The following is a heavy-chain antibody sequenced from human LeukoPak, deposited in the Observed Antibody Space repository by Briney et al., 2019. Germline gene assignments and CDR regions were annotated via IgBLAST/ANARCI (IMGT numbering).Heavy chain of an antibody. J-gene: IGHJ5*02. D-gene: IGHD2-2*01. Sequence: GGSLRLSCAASGFTFSSYSMNWVRQAPGKGLEWVSSISSSSSYIYYADSVKGRFTISRDNAKNSLYLQMNSLRAEDTAVYYCARGFANIVVVPAATRFDPWGQGTLVTVSS. CDR2: ISSSSSYI. CDR1: GFTFSSYS. V-gene: IGHV3-21*01. CDR3: ARGFANIVVVPAATRFDP.